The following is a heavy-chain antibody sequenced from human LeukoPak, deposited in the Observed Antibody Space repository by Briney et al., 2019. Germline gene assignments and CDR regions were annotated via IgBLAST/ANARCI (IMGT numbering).Heavy chain of an antibody. Sequence: GGSLRLSCAASGFTFSSYAMSWVRQAPGKGLEWVSTITGSGGNTYYADSEKGRFTVSRDNSKNTLYLQMDSLRAEDTAVYYCAKVAAAVADTRTDYWGQGTLVTVSS. CDR1: GFTFSSYA. CDR3: AKVAAAVADTRTDY. J-gene: IGHJ4*02. CDR2: ITGSGGNT. D-gene: IGHD6-25*01. V-gene: IGHV3-23*01.